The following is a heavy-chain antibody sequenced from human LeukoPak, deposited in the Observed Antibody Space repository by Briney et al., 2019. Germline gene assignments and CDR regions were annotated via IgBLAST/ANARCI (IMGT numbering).Heavy chain of an antibody. D-gene: IGHD4-11*01. CDR1: GGSISSYY. J-gene: IGHJ6*01. V-gene: IGHV4-59*08. CDR2: IYYSGSS. CDR3: ARRTTVTSSYYYGMDV. Sequence: SETLSLTCTVSGGSISSYYWSWIRQPPGKGLELIGYIYYSGSSSYNPHLKSRVTISVDKAKNQLYLKLSSVTAADTAVYYCARRTTVTSSYYYGMDVWGQGTTVTVSS.